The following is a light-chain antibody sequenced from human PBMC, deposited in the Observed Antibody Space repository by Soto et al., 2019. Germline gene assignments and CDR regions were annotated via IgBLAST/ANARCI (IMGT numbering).Light chain of an antibody. V-gene: IGKV3-11*01. CDR1: QSVSSY. J-gene: IGKJ2*01. CDR3: QQRRNWAWDT. Sequence: EIVLTQSPATLSLSPGERATLSCRASQSVSSYLAWYQQKPGQAPRLLIYDASNRATGIPARFSGSGSGTDFTLTISSLEPEDFAVYYCQQRRNWAWDTFGQGTKLEIK. CDR2: DAS.